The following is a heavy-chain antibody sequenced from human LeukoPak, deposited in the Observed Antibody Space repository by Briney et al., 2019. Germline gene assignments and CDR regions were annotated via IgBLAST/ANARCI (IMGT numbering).Heavy chain of an antibody. V-gene: IGHV1-18*01. Sequence: GASVKVSCKASGYTFTSYGISWVRQAPGQGLEWMGWISAYNGNTNYAQKLQGRVTMTTDTSTSTAYMELRSLRSDDTAVYYCARLGVAARRYYYYMDVWGKGTTVTVSS. CDR3: ARLGVAARRYYYYMDV. CDR1: GYTFTSYG. CDR2: ISAYNGNT. J-gene: IGHJ6*03. D-gene: IGHD2-15*01.